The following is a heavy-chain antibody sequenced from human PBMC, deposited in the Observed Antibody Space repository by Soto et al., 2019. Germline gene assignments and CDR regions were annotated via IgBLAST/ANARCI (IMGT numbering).Heavy chain of an antibody. CDR3: GRHKKGSGYYAGINYGMDV. J-gene: IGHJ6*02. CDR2: IYSSGST. Sequence: PSETLSLTCNVSGDSISSDKYYWGWIRQPGKGLEWIGSIYSSGSTYFNPSLESRVTISVDTSKNQFSLKVHSVTAKDTGVYYCGRHKKGSGYYAGINYGMDVWGQGTTVT. CDR1: GDSISSDKYY. V-gene: IGHV4-39*01. D-gene: IGHD3-3*01.